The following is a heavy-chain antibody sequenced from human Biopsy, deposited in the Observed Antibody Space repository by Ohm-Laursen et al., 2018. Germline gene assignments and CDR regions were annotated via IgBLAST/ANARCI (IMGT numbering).Heavy chain of an antibody. CDR1: GFTFSDYY. CDR3: ARDGAGRYHDY. D-gene: IGHD3-10*01. CDR2: ISGSGTTI. J-gene: IGHJ4*02. V-gene: IGHV3-11*01. Sequence: SLRLSCAASGFTFSDYYMSWIRQAPGKGLEWLSYISGSGTTIFYADSVKGRFTVSRDNAKNSLYLQMNSLTVEDTAVHYCARDGAGRYHDYWGQGTLVTVSS.